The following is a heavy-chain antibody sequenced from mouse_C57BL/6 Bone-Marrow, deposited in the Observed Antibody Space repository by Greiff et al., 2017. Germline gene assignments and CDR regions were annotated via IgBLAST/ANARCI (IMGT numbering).Heavy chain of an antibody. D-gene: IGHD3-2*02. CDR3: ARGGQLRLLFDY. CDR1: GYTFTDYN. J-gene: IGHJ2*01. Sequence: VQLQQSGPELVKPGASVKMSCKASGYTFTDYNMHWVKQSHGKSLEWIGYINPNNGGTSYNQKFKGKATLTVNKSSSTAYMVLRSLTSEDSAVYYGARGGQLRLLFDYWGQGTTLTVSS. CDR2: INPNNGGT. V-gene: IGHV1-22*01.